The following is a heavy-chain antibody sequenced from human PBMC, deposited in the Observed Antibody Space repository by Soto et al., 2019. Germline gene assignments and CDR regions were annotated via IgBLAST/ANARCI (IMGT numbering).Heavy chain of an antibody. CDR2: IYYSGNT. J-gene: IGHJ4*02. Sequence: QVQLQQSGPGLVKPSETLSLTCTVSGDSINSYYWSWIRQPPGKGLEWIGYIYYSGNTNYNPSLNSRVTISVDTSKNQFSLKLNSVTAADTAVYYCARTRDSSAWSNFDYWGQGTLVTVSS. V-gene: IGHV4-59*01. D-gene: IGHD6-13*01. CDR1: GDSINSYY. CDR3: ARTRDSSAWSNFDY.